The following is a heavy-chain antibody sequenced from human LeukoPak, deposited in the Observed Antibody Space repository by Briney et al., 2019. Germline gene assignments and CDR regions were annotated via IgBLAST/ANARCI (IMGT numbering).Heavy chain of an antibody. D-gene: IGHD2-21*01. V-gene: IGHV1-69*05. J-gene: IGHJ1*01. CDR1: GGTFSSYA. CDR2: IIPIFGTA. Sequence: SVKVSCKASGGTFSSYAISWVRQAPGQGLEWMGRIIPIFGTANYAKKFQGRVTITKDESPSTAYSARSCLLSEDTAVYYCARDGAYCGGDCPPPPLPGFQHWGQGTLVTVSS. CDR3: ARDGAYCGGDCPPPPLPGFQH.